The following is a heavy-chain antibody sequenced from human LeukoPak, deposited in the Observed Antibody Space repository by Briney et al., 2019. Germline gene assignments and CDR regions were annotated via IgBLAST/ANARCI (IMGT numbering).Heavy chain of an antibody. CDR1: GYSISSGYY. CDR3: ARQVVGATPYYFDY. J-gene: IGHJ4*02. D-gene: IGHD1-26*01. CDR2: IYHSGST. V-gene: IGHV4-38-2*01. Sequence: SETLSLTCAVSGYSISSGYYWGWIRQPPGKGLEWIGGIYHSGSTYYNPSLKSRVTISVDTSKNQFSLKLSSVTAADTAVYYCARQVVGATPYYFDYWGQGTLVTVSS.